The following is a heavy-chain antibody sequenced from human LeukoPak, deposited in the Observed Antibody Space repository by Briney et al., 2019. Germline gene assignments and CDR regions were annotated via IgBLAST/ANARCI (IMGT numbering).Heavy chain of an antibody. CDR2: FYYSGNT. D-gene: IGHD3-22*01. CDR3: ASDRSSYYYDSSGHGYFDY. CDR1: GGSISSSSYQ. V-gene: IGHV4-39*07. Sequence: PSETLSLTCTVSGGSISSSSYQWGWIRQPPGKGLEWIGSFYYSGNTYYNPSLKSRVTISVDTSKNQFSLKLSSVTAADTAVYYCASDRSSYYYDSSGHGYFDYWGQGTLVTVSS. J-gene: IGHJ4*02.